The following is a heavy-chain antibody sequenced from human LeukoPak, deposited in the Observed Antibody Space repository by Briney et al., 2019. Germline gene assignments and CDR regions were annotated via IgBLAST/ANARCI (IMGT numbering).Heavy chain of an antibody. D-gene: IGHD4-17*01. CDR2: ISSSSGTV. Sequence: GGSLRPSCAASGFIFNTYSMSWVRQAPGKGLEWVSYISSSSGTVYYADSVKGRFTISRDNAMNSLYLLMNSLRAEDTAVYYCARDYSYGDSIDYWGQGTLVTVSS. CDR1: GFIFNTYS. V-gene: IGHV3-48*01. J-gene: IGHJ4*02. CDR3: ARDYSYGDSIDY.